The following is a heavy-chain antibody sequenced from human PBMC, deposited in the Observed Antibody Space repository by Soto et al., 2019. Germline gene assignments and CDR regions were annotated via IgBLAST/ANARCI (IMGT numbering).Heavy chain of an antibody. V-gene: IGHV1-18*01. CDR1: GYTFTTYG. CDR3: TREGSAPYYYYGMDA. CDR2: INTHNGNT. J-gene: IGHJ6*02. D-gene: IGHD3-10*01. Sequence: QVQLEQSAPEVKKPGASVKVSCKASGYTFTTYGISWVRQAPGEGLEWLGWINTHNGNTNYAQNLQGRVFMTADTSTNPAYMELRSLRSDDTAIYYCTREGSAPYYYYGMDAWGQGTTVTVSS.